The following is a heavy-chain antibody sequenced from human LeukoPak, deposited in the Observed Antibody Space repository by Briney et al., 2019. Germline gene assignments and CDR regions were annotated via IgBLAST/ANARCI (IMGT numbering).Heavy chain of an antibody. Sequence: SETLSLTCTVSGGSISSYYWSWIRQPPGKGLEWIGYIYYSGSTNYNPSPKSRVTISVDTSKNQFSLKLSSVTAADTAVYYCARSLQYGDYLYWGQGTLVTVSS. J-gene: IGHJ4*02. CDR3: ARSLQYGDYLY. D-gene: IGHD4-17*01. CDR2: IYYSGST. V-gene: IGHV4-59*08. CDR1: GGSISSYY.